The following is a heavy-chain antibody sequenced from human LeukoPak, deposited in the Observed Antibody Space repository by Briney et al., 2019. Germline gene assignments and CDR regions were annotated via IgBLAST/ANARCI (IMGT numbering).Heavy chain of an antibody. J-gene: IGHJ4*02. CDR3: ARGGGRYSVDY. CDR1: GYTFIDYY. CDR2: ISPNSGGT. V-gene: IGHV1-2*02. D-gene: IGHD1-26*01. Sequence: ASVKVSCKASGYTFIDYYMHWVRQAPGQGLEWIGWISPNSGGTKYVQKLQGRVTMTRDTSITTVYMELSGLSFDDTAVYYCARGGGRYSVDYWGQGTLVIVSS.